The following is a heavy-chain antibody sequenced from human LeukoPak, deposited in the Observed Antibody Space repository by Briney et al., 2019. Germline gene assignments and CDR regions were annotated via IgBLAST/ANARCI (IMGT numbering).Heavy chain of an antibody. D-gene: IGHD2-2*02. CDR3: AYTNRTQY. CDR1: GFSFSGHG. J-gene: IGHJ4*02. Sequence: GGSLRLSCAASGFSFSGHGMNWVCQPPGKGLEWVANIKADGSEKYYVDSVKGRFTISRDDAKRTVDLQMNNLRAEDTAVYYCAYTNRTQYWGQGDLVTVSS. V-gene: IGHV3-7*05. CDR2: IKADGSEK.